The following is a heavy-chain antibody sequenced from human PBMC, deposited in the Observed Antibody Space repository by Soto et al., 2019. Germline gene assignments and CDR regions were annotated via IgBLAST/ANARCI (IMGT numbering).Heavy chain of an antibody. CDR2: ISPGDSDT. CDR1: GYTYTNYW. Sequence: GESLKISCKGSGYTYTNYWIGWVSQMPGIGLECMGIISPGDSDTKYNPSFQGQATIYADKSITTTYVRWTSLKASETAIYYCAASILYFGMDVWGQGTTVTVSS. V-gene: IGHV5-51*01. J-gene: IGHJ6*02. CDR3: AASILYFGMDV.